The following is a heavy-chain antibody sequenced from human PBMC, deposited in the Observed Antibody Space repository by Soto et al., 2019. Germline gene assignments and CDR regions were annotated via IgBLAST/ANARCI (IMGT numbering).Heavy chain of an antibody. Sequence: ASVKVSCKASGYTFTGYDMHWVRQAPGQGLEWMGWINPNSGGTNYAQKFQGRVTMTRDTSISTAYMELGRLRSDDTAVYYCARDSDYYDSSGYYGGGAFEIWGQGTMVTVSS. CDR3: ARDSDYYDSSGYYGGGAFEI. CDR1: GYTFTGYD. V-gene: IGHV1-2*02. CDR2: INPNSGGT. J-gene: IGHJ3*02. D-gene: IGHD3-22*01.